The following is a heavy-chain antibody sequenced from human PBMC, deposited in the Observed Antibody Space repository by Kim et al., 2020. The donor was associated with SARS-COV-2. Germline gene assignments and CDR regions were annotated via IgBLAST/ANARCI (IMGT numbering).Heavy chain of an antibody. V-gene: IGHV3-9*01. J-gene: IGHJ4*02. Sequence: ADSVKGRFTISRDNAKNSLYLQMNSLRAEDTALYYCAKVIRGYSYGYFDYWGQGTLVTVSS. D-gene: IGHD5-18*01. CDR3: AKVIRGYSYGYFDY.